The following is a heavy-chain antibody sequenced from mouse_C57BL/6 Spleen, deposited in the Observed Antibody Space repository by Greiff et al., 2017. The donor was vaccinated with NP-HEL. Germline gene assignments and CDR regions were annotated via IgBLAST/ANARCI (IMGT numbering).Heavy chain of an antibody. CDR3: ARSDSSGYFYAMDY. V-gene: IGHV1-64*01. Sequence: QVQLQQSGAELVKPGASVKLSCKASGYTFTSYWMHWVKQRPGQGLEWIGMIHPNSGSTNYNEKFKSKATLTVDKSSSTAYMQLSSLTSEDSAVYYCARSDSSGYFYAMDYWGQGTSVTVSS. CDR2: IHPNSGST. CDR1: GYTFTSYW. J-gene: IGHJ4*01. D-gene: IGHD3-2*02.